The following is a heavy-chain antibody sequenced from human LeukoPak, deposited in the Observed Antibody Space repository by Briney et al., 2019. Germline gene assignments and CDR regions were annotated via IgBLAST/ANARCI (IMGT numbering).Heavy chain of an antibody. V-gene: IGHV4-4*07. Sequence: SETLSLTCTVSGGSISSYYWSWIRQPAGKGLGWIGRIYTSGSTNYNPSLKSRVTMSVDTSKNQFSLKLSSVTAADTAVYYCARDLRQQLVRRAFDIWGQGTMVTVSS. CDR1: GGSISSYY. CDR2: IYTSGST. CDR3: ARDLRQQLVRRAFDI. J-gene: IGHJ3*02. D-gene: IGHD6-13*01.